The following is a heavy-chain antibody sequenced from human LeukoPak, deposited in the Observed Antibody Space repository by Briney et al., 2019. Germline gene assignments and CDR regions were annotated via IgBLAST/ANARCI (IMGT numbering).Heavy chain of an antibody. CDR2: IYTIGST. CDR3: GRDALVGYFSYYYMDV. V-gene: IGHV4-59*01. CDR1: HYSISGNY. J-gene: IGHJ6*03. Sequence: PSETLSLTCIVSHYSISGNYWGWIRQPPGKGLEWIGNIYTIGSTDYNPSLKSRVTISIDTSKNQFSLKLSSVTAADTAVYYCGRDALVGYFSYYYMDVWGKGTTVTVSS. D-gene: IGHD2-15*01.